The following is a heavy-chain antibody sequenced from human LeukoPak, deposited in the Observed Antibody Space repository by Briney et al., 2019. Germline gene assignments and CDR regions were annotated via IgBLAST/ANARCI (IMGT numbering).Heavy chain of an antibody. D-gene: IGHD5-18*01. J-gene: IGHJ4*02. Sequence: GGSLRLSCAASGFTFGDYYMSWIRQAPGKGLEWVSYISSSGSTIYYADSVKGRFTISRDNAKNSLYLQMNSLRAEDTAVYYCARDPIFASTAMVGHFDYWGQGTLVTVSS. V-gene: IGHV3-11*01. CDR2: ISSSGSTI. CDR3: ARDPIFASTAMVGHFDY. CDR1: GFTFGDYY.